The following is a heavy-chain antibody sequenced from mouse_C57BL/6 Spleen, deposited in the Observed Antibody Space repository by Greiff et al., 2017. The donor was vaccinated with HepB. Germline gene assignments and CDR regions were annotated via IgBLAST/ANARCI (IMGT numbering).Heavy chain of an antibody. Sequence: EVMLVESGEGLVKPGGSLKLSCAASGFTFSSYAMSWVRQTPEKRLEWVAYISSGGDYIYYADTVKGRFTISRDNARNTLYLQMSSLKSEDTVMYYCTRGYDYDYFDYWGQGTTLTVSS. J-gene: IGHJ2*01. CDR3: TRGYDYDYFDY. D-gene: IGHD2-4*01. V-gene: IGHV5-9-1*02. CDR2: ISSGGDYI. CDR1: GFTFSSYA.